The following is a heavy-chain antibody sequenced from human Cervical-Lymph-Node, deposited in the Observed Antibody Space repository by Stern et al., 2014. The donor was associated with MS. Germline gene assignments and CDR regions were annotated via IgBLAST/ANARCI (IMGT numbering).Heavy chain of an antibody. CDR3: ACVSGSGP. CDR1: GGSISSSTYY. CDR2: IYYSGST. D-gene: IGHD6-19*01. J-gene: IGHJ5*02. V-gene: IGHV4-39*01. Sequence: QLVESGPGLVKPSETLSLTCTVSGGSISSSTYYWGWIRQPPGKGLEWIGSIYYSGSTYYNPSLKSRVTLSVDPSKNQFFLNMSSVPAADTAVYYCACVSGSGPWCQGTLVTVSS.